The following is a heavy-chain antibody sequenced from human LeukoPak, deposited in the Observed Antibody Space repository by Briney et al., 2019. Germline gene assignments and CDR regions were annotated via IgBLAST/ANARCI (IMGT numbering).Heavy chain of an antibody. Sequence: ASVKVSCKASGYTFTGYYMHWVRRAPGQGLEWMGWINPNSGGTNYAQKFQGRVTMTRDTSISTAYMELSRLRSDDTAVYYCARIIRRANWFDPWGQGTLVTVSS. V-gene: IGHV1-2*02. CDR3: ARIIRRANWFDP. J-gene: IGHJ5*02. D-gene: IGHD2/OR15-2a*01. CDR1: GYTFTGYY. CDR2: INPNSGGT.